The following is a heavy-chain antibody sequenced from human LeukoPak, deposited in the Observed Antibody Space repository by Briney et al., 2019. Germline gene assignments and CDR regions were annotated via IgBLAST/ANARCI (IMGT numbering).Heavy chain of an antibody. CDR1: GFSFSSSW. Sequence: GGSLRLSCEASGFSFSSSWMTWVRQAPGKGLEWVSAISGSGRSTYYTDSVRGRFTISRDNSKNTLYLQMNSLRAEDTAVYFCAKGRGTRVYNWFDTWGQGILVTVSS. D-gene: IGHD1-26*01. V-gene: IGHV3-23*01. CDR3: AKGRGTRVYNWFDT. J-gene: IGHJ5*02. CDR2: ISGSGRST.